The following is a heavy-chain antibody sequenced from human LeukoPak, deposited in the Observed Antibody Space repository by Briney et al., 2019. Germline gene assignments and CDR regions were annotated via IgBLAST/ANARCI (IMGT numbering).Heavy chain of an antibody. D-gene: IGHD3-22*01. J-gene: IGHJ4*02. CDR2: IWYDGSNK. CDR1: GFTFSSYG. CDR3: AKDRLFSRYYYDSSGYYAVDY. Sequence: GGSLRLSCAASGFTFSSYGTHWVRQAPGKGLEWVAVIWYDGSNKYYADSVKGRFTISRDNSKNTLYLQMNSLRAGDTAVYYCAKDRLFSRYYYDSSGYYAVDYWGQGTLVTVSS. V-gene: IGHV3-33*06.